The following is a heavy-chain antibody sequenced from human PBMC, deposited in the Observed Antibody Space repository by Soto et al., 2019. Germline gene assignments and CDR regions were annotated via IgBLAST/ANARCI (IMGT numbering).Heavy chain of an antibody. V-gene: IGHV4-34*01. CDR3: ARARSPIAARPNWFDP. CDR1: GGSFSGYY. Sequence: KPSETLSLTCAVYGGSFSGYYWSWIRQPPGKGPEWIGEINHSGSTNYNPSLKSRVTISVDTSKNQFSLKLSSVTAADTAVYYCARARSPIAARPNWFDPWGQGTLVTVPQ. J-gene: IGHJ5*02. CDR2: INHSGST. D-gene: IGHD6-6*01.